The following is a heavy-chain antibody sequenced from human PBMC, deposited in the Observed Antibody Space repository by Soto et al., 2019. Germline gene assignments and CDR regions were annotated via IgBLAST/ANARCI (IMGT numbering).Heavy chain of an antibody. J-gene: IGHJ4*02. V-gene: IGHV3-53*01. CDR1: GFTVSSNY. CDR2: IYRGGST. Sequence: GGSLRLSCAASGFTVSSNYMSWVRQAPGKGLEWVSVIYRGGSTYYADSVKGRFTISRDNSKNTLYLQMNSLRDEDTAVYYCARDPGYSSGWSFDYWGQGTLVTVSS. CDR3: ARDPGYSSGWSFDY. D-gene: IGHD6-19*01.